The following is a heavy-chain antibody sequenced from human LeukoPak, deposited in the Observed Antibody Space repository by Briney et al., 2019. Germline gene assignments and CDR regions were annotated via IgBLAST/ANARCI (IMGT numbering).Heavy chain of an antibody. V-gene: IGHV3-7*04. D-gene: IGHD3-22*01. CDR3: ARATYGSSGLGY. Sequence: GSLRLSCAASGFTFSDNYMSWIRQAPGKGLEWVANIKEDGGEKFFADFVKGRFTISRDNAKNSLYLQMNSLRPEDTALYYCARATYGSSGLGYWGQGTLVTVSS. J-gene: IGHJ4*02. CDR1: GFTFSDNY. CDR2: IKEDGGEK.